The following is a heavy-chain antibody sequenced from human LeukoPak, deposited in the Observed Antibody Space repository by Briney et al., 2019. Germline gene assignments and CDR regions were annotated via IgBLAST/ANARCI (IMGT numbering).Heavy chain of an antibody. CDR3: ASLLLVGATDPFDS. Sequence: SETLSLTCSVSGVSIRSSTFYWGWIRQPPGRGLDWIGSFYYGGNTYYNPSLKSRVTISVDASKNQFPLKLTSVTAADTAVYYCASLLLVGATDPFDSWGQGTLVTVSS. V-gene: IGHV4-39*01. CDR2: FYYGGNT. CDR1: GVSIRSSTFY. J-gene: IGHJ4*02. D-gene: IGHD1-26*01.